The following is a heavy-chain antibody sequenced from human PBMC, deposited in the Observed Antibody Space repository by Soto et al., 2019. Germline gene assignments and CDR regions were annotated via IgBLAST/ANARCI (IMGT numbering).Heavy chain of an antibody. CDR1: GFTFSSYA. D-gene: IGHD3-16*02. CDR3: AKDLGMITFGGVIVLDSEGYYYGMDV. Sequence: GGSLRLSCAASGFTFSSYAMSWVRQAPGKGLEWVSAISGSGGSTYYADSVKGRFTISRDNSKNTLYLQMNSLRAEDTAVYYCAKDLGMITFGGVIVLDSEGYYYGMDVWGQGTTVTVSS. V-gene: IGHV3-23*01. CDR2: ISGSGGST. J-gene: IGHJ6*02.